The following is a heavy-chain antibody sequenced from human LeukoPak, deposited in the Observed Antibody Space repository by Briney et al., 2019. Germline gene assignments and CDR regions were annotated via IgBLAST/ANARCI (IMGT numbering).Heavy chain of an antibody. J-gene: IGHJ4*02. D-gene: IGHD3-22*01. V-gene: IGHV3-53*01. CDR2: IYSGGDT. CDR1: GFTFSNYA. Sequence: GGSLRLSCAASGFTFSNYAMSWVRQAPGKGLEWVSVIYSGGDTFYADSVKGRFTISRDYSKNTLFLQMNSLRVEDTAVYYCAGDLYYESGGYYYHDYWGQGTLVTVSS. CDR3: AGDLYYESGGYYYHDY.